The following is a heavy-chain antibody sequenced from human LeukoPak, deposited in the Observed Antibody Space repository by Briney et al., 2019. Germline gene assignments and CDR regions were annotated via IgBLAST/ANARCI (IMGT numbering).Heavy chain of an antibody. V-gene: IGHV3-48*03. CDR1: GFTFISYE. CDR2: ISGGGSMI. Sequence: GGTLRLSCSASGFTFISYEMNWVRQGPGKGLQWISYISGGGSMIFYADAVKGRFTISRHNAKNSLYLQMNSLRAEDTAVYYCAGVYASGRSRSIFESRGQGTLVTVSS. CDR3: AGVYASGRSRSIFES. D-gene: IGHD3-10*01. J-gene: IGHJ4*02.